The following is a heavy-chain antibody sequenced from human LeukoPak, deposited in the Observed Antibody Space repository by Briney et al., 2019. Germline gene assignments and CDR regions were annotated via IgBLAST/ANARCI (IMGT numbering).Heavy chain of an antibody. Sequence: SVKVSCKASGYTFTSYYMHWVRQAPGQGLEWMGGIIPIFGTANYAQKFQGRVTITADESTSTAYMELSSLRSEDTAVYYCARRSITYELGFDYWGQGTLVTVSS. CDR2: IIPIFGTA. V-gene: IGHV1-69*13. CDR1: GYTFTSYY. D-gene: IGHD5-24*01. CDR3: ARRSITYELGFDY. J-gene: IGHJ4*02.